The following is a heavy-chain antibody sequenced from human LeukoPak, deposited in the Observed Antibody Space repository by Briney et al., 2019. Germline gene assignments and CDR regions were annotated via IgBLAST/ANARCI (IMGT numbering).Heavy chain of an antibody. CDR3: ARVRAGNCGGDCYLSGYFDY. J-gene: IGHJ4*02. D-gene: IGHD2-21*02. V-gene: IGHV4-39*07. Sequence: SETLSLTCTVSGGSINSYWSWMRQPPGKGLEWIGSIYYSGSTYYNPSLKSRVTISVDTSKNQFSLKLSSVTAADTAVYYCARVRAGNCGGDCYLSGYFDYWGQGTLVTVSS. CDR1: GGSINSY. CDR2: IYYSGST.